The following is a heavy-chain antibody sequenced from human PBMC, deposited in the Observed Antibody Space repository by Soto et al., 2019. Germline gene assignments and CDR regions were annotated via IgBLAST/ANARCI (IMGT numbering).Heavy chain of an antibody. D-gene: IGHD3-10*02. J-gene: IGHJ5*02. V-gene: IGHV1-24*01. CDR1: GYTLTELS. CDR3: PTVLHGRVRSHNWFDP. CDR2: FDPEDGET. Sequence: QVQLVQSGAEVKKPGASVKVSCKVSGYTLTELSMHWVRQAPGKGLEWMGGFDPEDGETIYAQKFQGRVTMSEDTSTNPPYMELSSLRSDDTAVYYCPTVLHGRVRSHNWFDPWCQGTLVTVSS.